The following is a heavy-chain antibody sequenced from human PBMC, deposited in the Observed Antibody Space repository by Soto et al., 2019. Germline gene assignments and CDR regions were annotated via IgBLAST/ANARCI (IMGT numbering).Heavy chain of an antibody. V-gene: IGHV3-30-3*01. J-gene: IGHJ4*02. Sequence: QVQLVESGGGVVQPGRSLRLSCAASGFSFSISPMHWVRQAPGKGPEWVALISYDGTNKFYADSVKGRFTISRDNSKSTLYFHVDSLRPEDAAVYYCARDPKTTGGQHWAFNYFDSWGQGTMVTVSS. CDR2: ISYDGTNK. D-gene: IGHD2-8*02. CDR1: GFSFSISP. CDR3: ARDPKTTGGQHWAFNYFDS.